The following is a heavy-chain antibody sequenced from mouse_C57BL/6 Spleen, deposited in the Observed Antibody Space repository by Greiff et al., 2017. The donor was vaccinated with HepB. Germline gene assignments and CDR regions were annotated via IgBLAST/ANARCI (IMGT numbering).Heavy chain of an antibody. CDR3: ARPSWDRYYFDY. Sequence: QVQLQQPGTELVKPGASVKLSCKASGYTFTSYWMHWVKQRPGQGLEWIGNINPSNGGTNYNEKFKSKATLTVDKSSSTAYMQLSSLTAEDSAVYYCARPSWDRYYFDYWGQGTTLTVSS. D-gene: IGHD3-3*01. CDR2: INPSNGGT. CDR1: GYTFTSYW. J-gene: IGHJ2*01. V-gene: IGHV1-53*01.